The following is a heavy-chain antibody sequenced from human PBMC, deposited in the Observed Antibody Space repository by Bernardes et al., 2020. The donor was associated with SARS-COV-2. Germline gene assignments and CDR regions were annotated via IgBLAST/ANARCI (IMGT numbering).Heavy chain of an antibody. CDR2: IGTAGDT. V-gene: IGHV3-13*01. Sequence: WGSLSLSCAASGFTFSSYDMHWVRQATGKGLEWVSAIGTAGDTYYPGSVKGRFTISRENAKNSLYLQMNSLRAGDTAVYYCARGGTGTTYYYYYGMDVWGQGTTVTVSS. D-gene: IGHD1-1*01. CDR3: ARGGTGTTYYYYYGMDV. CDR1: GFTFSSYD. J-gene: IGHJ6*02.